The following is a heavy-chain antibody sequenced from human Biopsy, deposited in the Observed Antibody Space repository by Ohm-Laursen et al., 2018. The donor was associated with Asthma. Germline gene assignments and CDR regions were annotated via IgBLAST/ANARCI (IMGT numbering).Heavy chain of an antibody. Sequence: RSLRLSCTASGFTFRSYAMHWVRQAPGKGLEWVAVGGSYYDGGLKYYADSVKGRFTISRDNSKNTLSLQMSSLRAEDTALYYCAEDLSKAVGGSNDYYYGMDVWGQGTTVTVAS. V-gene: IGHV3-30-3*01. CDR2: GGSYYDGGLK. J-gene: IGHJ6*02. CDR3: AEDLSKAVGGSNDYYYGMDV. CDR1: GFTFRSYA. D-gene: IGHD6-19*01.